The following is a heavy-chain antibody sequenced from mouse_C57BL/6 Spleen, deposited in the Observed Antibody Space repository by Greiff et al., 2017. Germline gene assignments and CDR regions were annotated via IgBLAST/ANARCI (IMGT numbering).Heavy chain of an antibody. J-gene: IGHJ3*01. V-gene: IGHV2-2*01. CDR3: ARERDSSGYVWFAY. CDR1: GFSLTSYG. Sequence: VQLQQSGPGLVQPSQSLSITCTVSGFSLTSYGVHWVRQSPGKGLEWLGLIWSGGSTDYNAAFISRLSISKDNSKSQVFFKMNSLQADDTAIYYCARERDSSGYVWFAYWGQGTLVTVSA. D-gene: IGHD3-2*02. CDR2: IWSGGST.